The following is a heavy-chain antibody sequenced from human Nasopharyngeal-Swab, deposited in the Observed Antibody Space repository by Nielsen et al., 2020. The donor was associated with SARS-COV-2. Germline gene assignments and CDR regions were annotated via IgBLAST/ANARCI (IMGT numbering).Heavy chain of an antibody. D-gene: IGHD2-15*01. CDR3: AIEKVVVVAAGGWYYGMDV. CDR2: NYSGGST. V-gene: IGHV3-53*01. Sequence: VRPMPGKGLEWVSVNYSGGSTYYADSVKGRFTISRDNSKNTLYLQMNSLRAEDTAVYYCAIEKVVVVAAGGWYYGMDVWGQGTTVTVSS. J-gene: IGHJ6*02.